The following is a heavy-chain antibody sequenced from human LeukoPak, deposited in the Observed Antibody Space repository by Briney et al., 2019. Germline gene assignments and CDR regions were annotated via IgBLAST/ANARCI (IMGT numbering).Heavy chain of an antibody. V-gene: IGHV1-69*01. CDR2: IIPIFCTA. CDR1: GGSFRTYP. CDR3: ASADCSSTSCYPDYYYYYMDV. J-gene: IGHJ6*03. D-gene: IGHD2-2*01. Sequence: ASVKVSRKPSGGSFRTYPISWVRQAPGQRLEGMGGIIPIFCTANYAQKLHPKVTITAYESTSTAYMELRSLRSEDTAVYYCASADCSSTSCYPDYYYYYMDVWGKGTTVTVSS.